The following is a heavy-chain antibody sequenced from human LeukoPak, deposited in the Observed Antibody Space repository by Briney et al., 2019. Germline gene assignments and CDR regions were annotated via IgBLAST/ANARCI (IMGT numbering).Heavy chain of an antibody. CDR2: IYHSEST. Sequence: SSETLSLTCTVSGYSISSGYFWGWIRQPPGKGLEWVGTIYHSESTYYNPSLKSRVTISVDTSKNQFSLKLSSVTAADTAVYYCARGAYSSSWFERRAFDIWGQGTMVTVSS. D-gene: IGHD6-13*01. V-gene: IGHV4-38-2*02. J-gene: IGHJ3*02. CDR1: GYSISSGYF. CDR3: ARGAYSSSWFERRAFDI.